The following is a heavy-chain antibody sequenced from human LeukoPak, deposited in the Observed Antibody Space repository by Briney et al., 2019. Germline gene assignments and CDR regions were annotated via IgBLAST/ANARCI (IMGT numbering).Heavy chain of an antibody. CDR3: AKRFYYGSGSFDY. D-gene: IGHD3-10*01. Sequence: GGSLRLSCAASGFTFSSYAMSWARQAPGKGLEWVSAITNSGGSTYYADSVKGRFTISRDNSKSTLYLQMNSLTAEDTAVYYWAKRFYYGSGSFDYWGQGTLVTVSS. J-gene: IGHJ4*02. V-gene: IGHV3-23*01. CDR1: GFTFSSYA. CDR2: ITNSGGST.